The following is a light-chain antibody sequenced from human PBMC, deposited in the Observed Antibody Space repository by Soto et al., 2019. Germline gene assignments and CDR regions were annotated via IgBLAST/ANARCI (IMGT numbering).Light chain of an antibody. V-gene: IGLV2-14*01. CDR2: DVS. CDR3: SSYTISSTVV. CDR1: SSDVGGYDY. J-gene: IGLJ2*01. Sequence: QSALTQPASVSGSPGQSITISCTGTSSDVGGYDYVSWYQQHPGKAPKLMIYDVSSRPSGVSNRFSGSKSGNTASLTISGLQAEDEADYYCSSYTISSTVVFGGGTKVTVL.